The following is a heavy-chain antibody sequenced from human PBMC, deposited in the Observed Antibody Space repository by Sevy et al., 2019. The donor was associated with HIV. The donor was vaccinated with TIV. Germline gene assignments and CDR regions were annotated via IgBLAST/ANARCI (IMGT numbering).Heavy chain of an antibody. J-gene: IGHJ3*01. V-gene: IGHV3-15*01. Sequence: GGSLRLSCAASGFTFSDAWMSWVRQAPGKGLEWVGQIKSKTDGGTTDYAAPVKGRFIISRDDSINTLYLQMNSLKTEETAVYYCTTDLGDYFDSSGPKWGQGTMVTVSS. D-gene: IGHD3-22*01. CDR2: IKSKTDGGTT. CDR1: GFTFSDAW. CDR3: TTDLGDYFDSSGPK.